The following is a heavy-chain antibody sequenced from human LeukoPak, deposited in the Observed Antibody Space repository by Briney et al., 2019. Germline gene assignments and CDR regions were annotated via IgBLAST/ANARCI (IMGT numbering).Heavy chain of an antibody. D-gene: IGHD3-16*02. CDR3: ARPQLYDYVWGSYRSSFAFDI. V-gene: IGHV1-8*01. CDR2: MNPNSGNT. J-gene: IGHJ3*02. Sequence: ASVKVSCKASGYTFTSYDINWVRQATGQGLEWVGWMNPNSGNTGYAQKFQGRVTMTRNTSISTAYMELSSLRSEDTAVYYCARPQLYDYVWGSYRSSFAFDIWGQGTMVTVSS. CDR1: GYTFTSYD.